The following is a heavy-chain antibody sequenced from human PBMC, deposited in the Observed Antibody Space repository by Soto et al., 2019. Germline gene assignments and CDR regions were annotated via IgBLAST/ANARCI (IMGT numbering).Heavy chain of an antibody. J-gene: IGHJ4*02. Sequence: QVQLVQSGAEMQKPGSSVKVSCQSSGGTFNTYAMNWVRQAPGQGPEWMGDISPMFGAANYAPKFQGRVTITADESTGTSYMQLSSLTSEDTALYFRAREVQVHTPAFVYWGQGTLVTVSS. CDR2: ISPMFGAA. CDR3: AREVQVHTPAFVY. CDR1: GGTFNTYA. V-gene: IGHV1-69*19. D-gene: IGHD3-10*01.